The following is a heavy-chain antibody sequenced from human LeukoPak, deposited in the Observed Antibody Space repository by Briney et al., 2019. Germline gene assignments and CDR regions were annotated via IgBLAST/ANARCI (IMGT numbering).Heavy chain of an antibody. D-gene: IGHD6-19*01. CDR3: AKVGGQWLARSAHFDY. CDR2: ISYDGSNK. J-gene: IGHJ4*02. Sequence: PGGSLRLSCAASGFTFSSYGMHWVRQAPGKGLEWVAVISYDGSNKYYADSVKGRFTISRDNSKNTLYLQMNSLRAEDTAVYYCAKVGGQWLARSAHFDYWGQGTLVTVSS. CDR1: GFTFSSYG. V-gene: IGHV3-30*18.